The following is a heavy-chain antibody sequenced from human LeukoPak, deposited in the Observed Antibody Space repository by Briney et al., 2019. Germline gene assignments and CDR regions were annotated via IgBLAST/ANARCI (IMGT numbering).Heavy chain of an antibody. D-gene: IGHD1-26*01. Sequence: GGSLRLSCAASGFTFSSYAMHWVRQAPGKGLEWVAVISYDGSNKYYADSVKGRFTISRDNSKNTLYLQMNSLRAEDTAVYYCAKGLLGDSGSYFGIDYWGQGSLVTVSS. CDR3: AKGLLGDSGSYFGIDY. J-gene: IGHJ4*02. V-gene: IGHV3-30-3*01. CDR2: ISYDGSNK. CDR1: GFTFSSYA.